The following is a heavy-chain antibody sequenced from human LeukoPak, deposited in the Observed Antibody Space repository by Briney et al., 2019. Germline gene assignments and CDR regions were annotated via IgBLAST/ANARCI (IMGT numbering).Heavy chain of an antibody. CDR3: ARPSYYDILTGYYTDYYGMDV. CDR1: GFTFRSYS. CDR2: ISSSSSYI. Sequence: GGSLRLSCAVSGFTFRSYSMNWVRQAPGKGLEWVSSISSSSSYIYYAGSVKGRFTISRDNAKNSLYLQMNSLRAEDTAVYYCARPSYYDILTGYYTDYYGMDVWGQGTTVTVSS. V-gene: IGHV3-21*01. J-gene: IGHJ6*02. D-gene: IGHD3-9*01.